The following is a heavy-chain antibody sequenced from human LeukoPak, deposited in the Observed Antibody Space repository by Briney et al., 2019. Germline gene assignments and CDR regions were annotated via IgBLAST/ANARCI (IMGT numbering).Heavy chain of an antibody. CDR2: IYYSGIT. D-gene: IGHD3-22*01. J-gene: IGHJ4*02. CDR1: GDSISSSSYY. V-gene: IGHV4-39*01. CDR3: ASAYDSSGYRNWAYPRTHWGFTNSVGPRYDY. Sequence: PSETLSLTCSVSGDSISSSSYYWGWIRQPPGKGLEWIGSIYYSGITYYNLSLKSRVTISVDTSKNQFSLKLSSVTAADTAVYYCASAYDSSGYRNWAYPRTHWGFTNSVGPRYDYWGQGTLVTVSS.